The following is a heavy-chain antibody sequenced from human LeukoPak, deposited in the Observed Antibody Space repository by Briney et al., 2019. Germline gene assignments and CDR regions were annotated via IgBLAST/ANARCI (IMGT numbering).Heavy chain of an antibody. CDR2: ISGSGGST. Sequence: GGSLRLSCAASGFSFRNSWMSWVRQAPGKGLEWVSAISGSGGSTYYADSVKGRFTISRDNSKNTLYLLMNSLRAEDTAVYYCAKGYSGSYYYLFDYWGQGTLVTVSS. J-gene: IGHJ4*02. V-gene: IGHV3-23*01. D-gene: IGHD1-26*01. CDR1: GFSFRNSW. CDR3: AKGYSGSYYYLFDY.